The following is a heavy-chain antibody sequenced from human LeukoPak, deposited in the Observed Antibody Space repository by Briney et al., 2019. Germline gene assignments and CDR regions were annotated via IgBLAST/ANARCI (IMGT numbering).Heavy chain of an antibody. V-gene: IGHV3-21*01. CDR3: ARDRDIVVVPAALDY. Sequence: GGSLRLSCAASGFNFSSYSMNWVRQAPGKGLEWVSSISSSSSYIYYADSVKGRFTISRDNAKNSLYLQMNSLRAEDTAVYHCARDRDIVVVPAALDYWGQGTLVTVSS. CDR2: ISSSSSYI. D-gene: IGHD2-2*01. J-gene: IGHJ4*02. CDR1: GFNFSSYS.